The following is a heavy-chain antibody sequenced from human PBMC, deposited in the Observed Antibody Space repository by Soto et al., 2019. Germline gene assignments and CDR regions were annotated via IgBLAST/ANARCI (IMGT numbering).Heavy chain of an antibody. D-gene: IGHD6-6*01. V-gene: IGHV3-23*01. Sequence: GGSLRLSCAASGFTFSSYAMSWVRQAPGKGLEWVSAISGSGGSTYYPYSVKGRLTISRDNSNNTLYLQMNSLRAEDTVVYYGAKDSSRGICAYWGQGTLVTVSS. CDR3: AKDSSRGICAY. CDR2: ISGSGGST. CDR1: GFTFSSYA. J-gene: IGHJ4*02.